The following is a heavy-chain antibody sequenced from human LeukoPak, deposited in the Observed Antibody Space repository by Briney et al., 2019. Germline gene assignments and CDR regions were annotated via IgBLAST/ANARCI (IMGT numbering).Heavy chain of an antibody. J-gene: IGHJ4*02. D-gene: IGHD6-13*01. CDR1: GYTFPNYG. CDR3: VRDPPQQLARLGFDH. CDR2: ISANDGKT. Sequence: ASVNVSFTAFGYTFPNYGISWVRQAPGQGFEWMGWISANDGKTDYVQKFRDRFTMTTDTSASTAYMELKSLTSDDTAVYYCVRDPPQQLARLGFDHWGQGTLVTVSS. V-gene: IGHV1-18*01.